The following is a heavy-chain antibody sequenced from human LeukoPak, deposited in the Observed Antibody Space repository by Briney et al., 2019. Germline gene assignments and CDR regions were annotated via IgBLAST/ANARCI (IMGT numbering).Heavy chain of an antibody. CDR3: ARGGWLN. V-gene: IGHV3-21*01. D-gene: IGHD6-19*01. Sequence: GGSLRLSCAASGFTFSSYSINWVRQAPGKGLEWVSSISSSSSYIYYAESVKGRFTISRDNAKNSLYLQMNSLRAEDTAVYYCARGGWLNWGQGTLVTVSS. J-gene: IGHJ4*02. CDR1: GFTFSSYS. CDR2: ISSSSSYI.